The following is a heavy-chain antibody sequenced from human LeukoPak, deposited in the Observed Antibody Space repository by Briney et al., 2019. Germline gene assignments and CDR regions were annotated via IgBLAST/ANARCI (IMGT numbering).Heavy chain of an antibody. J-gene: IGHJ4*02. CDR1: GFTFTSYA. CDR2: ISGSAGST. CDR3: AKPPNLVVVVTATYFDF. D-gene: IGHD2-21*02. Sequence: GGSLRLSCAASGFTFTSYAMSWVRQAPGKGLEWVSAISGSAGSTYYADSVKGRFTISRDNSKNTLYLLMNSLRAEDTAVYYCAKPPNLVVVVTATYFDFWGQGTLVTVSS. V-gene: IGHV3-23*01.